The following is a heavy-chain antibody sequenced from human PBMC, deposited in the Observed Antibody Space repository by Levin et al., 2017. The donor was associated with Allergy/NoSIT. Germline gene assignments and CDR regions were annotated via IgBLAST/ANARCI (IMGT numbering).Heavy chain of an antibody. CDR3: ARTHGDRGIDY. CDR2: IYYSGST. J-gene: IGHJ4*02. Sequence: PSETLSLTCTVSGGSISSYYWSWIRQPPGKGLEWIGYIYYSGSTNYNPSLKSRVTISVDTSKNQFSLKLSSVTAADTAVYYCARTHGDRGIDYWGQGTLVTVSS. V-gene: IGHV4-59*01. CDR1: GGSISSYY. D-gene: IGHD4-17*01.